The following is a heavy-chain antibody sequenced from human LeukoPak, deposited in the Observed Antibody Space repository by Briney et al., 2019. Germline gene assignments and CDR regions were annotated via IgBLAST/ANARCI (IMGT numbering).Heavy chain of an antibody. D-gene: IGHD1-7*01. V-gene: IGHV3-23*01. CDR2: VSGSGGST. J-gene: IGHJ6*03. CDR1: GFTFSSYA. CDR3: AKDQNYASYYYYMDV. Sequence: GGSLRLSCAASGFTFSSYAMSWVRQAPGKGLEWVSAVSGSGGSTYYADSVKGRFTISRDNSKHTLYLQMNSLRAEDTAVYYCAKDQNYASYYYYMDVWGKGTTVTVSS.